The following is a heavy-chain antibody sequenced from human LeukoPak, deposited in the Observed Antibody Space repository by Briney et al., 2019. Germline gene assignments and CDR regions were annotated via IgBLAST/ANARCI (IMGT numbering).Heavy chain of an antibody. J-gene: IGHJ5*02. D-gene: IGHD3-16*01. Sequence: PSETLSLTCTVSGGSISSGSYYWSWIRQPAGKGLEWIGRIYTSGSTNYNPSLKSRVTISVDTSKNQFSLKLSSVTAADTAVYYCASSSLGVPFDPWGQGTLVTVSS. CDR1: GGSISSGSYY. CDR2: IYTSGST. V-gene: IGHV4-61*02. CDR3: ASSSLGVPFDP.